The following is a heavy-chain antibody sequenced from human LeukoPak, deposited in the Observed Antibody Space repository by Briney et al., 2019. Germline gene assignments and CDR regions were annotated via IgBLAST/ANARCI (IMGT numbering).Heavy chain of an antibody. D-gene: IGHD2-8*01. CDR3: AGGSCTNGACYYYGMDV. J-gene: IGHJ6*02. Sequence: PSETLSLTCTVSGGSISSYYWSWIRQPPGKGLEWIGYIYYSGSTNYNPSLKSRVTISVDTSKNQFSLKLSSVTAADTAVYYCAGGSCTNGACYYYGMDVWGQGTTVTVSS. V-gene: IGHV4-59*01. CDR2: IYYSGST. CDR1: GGSISSYY.